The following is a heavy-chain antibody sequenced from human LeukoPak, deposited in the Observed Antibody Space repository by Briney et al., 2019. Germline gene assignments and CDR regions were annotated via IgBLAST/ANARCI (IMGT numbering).Heavy chain of an antibody. V-gene: IGHV4-31*03. Sequence: SETLSLTCTVSGGSISSGGYYWSWIRQHPGKGLEWIGYIYYRGSTYYNPSLKSRVTISVDTSKNQFSLKLSSVTAADTAVYYCARVSYDYGDSYYFDYWGQGTLVTVSS. D-gene: IGHD4-17*01. CDR1: GGSISSGGYY. J-gene: IGHJ4*02. CDR2: IYYRGST. CDR3: ARVSYDYGDSYYFDY.